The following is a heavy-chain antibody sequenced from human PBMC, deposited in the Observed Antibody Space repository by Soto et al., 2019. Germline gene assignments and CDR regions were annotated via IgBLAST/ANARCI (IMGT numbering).Heavy chain of an antibody. D-gene: IGHD6-19*01. V-gene: IGHV4-39*01. Sequence: KPSETLSLTCAVSGGSIRSSDYYWGWIRQPPGEGLEWIGNINSGGSAYYYPSLRTRVTISVDTSKNQFSLRLSSVTAADTAVYYCADMRGQWLPRDRGQGILVTVSS. CDR1: GGSIRSSDYY. J-gene: IGHJ4*02. CDR3: ADMRGQWLPRD. CDR2: INSGGSA.